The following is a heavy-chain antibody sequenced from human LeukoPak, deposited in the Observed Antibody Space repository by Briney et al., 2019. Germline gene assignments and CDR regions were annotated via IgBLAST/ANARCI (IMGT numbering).Heavy chain of an antibody. Sequence: PSETLSLTCTVSGGSISSYYWSWIRQPPGKGLEWIGYIYYSGSTNYNPSLKSRVTISVDTSKNQFSLKLSSVTAADTAVYYCARGARWFGELQAPYNWFDPWGQGTLVTVSS. D-gene: IGHD3-10*01. V-gene: IGHV4-59*12. J-gene: IGHJ5*02. CDR1: GGSISSYY. CDR2: IYYSGST. CDR3: ARGARWFGELQAPYNWFDP.